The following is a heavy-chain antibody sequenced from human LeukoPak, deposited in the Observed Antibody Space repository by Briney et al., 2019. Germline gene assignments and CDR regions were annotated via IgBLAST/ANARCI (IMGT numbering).Heavy chain of an antibody. CDR2: MNPNSGNT. J-gene: IGHJ5*02. V-gene: IGHV1-8*03. CDR3: ARGRPYSSGLNWFDP. D-gene: IGHD6-19*01. CDR1: GYTLTSYD. Sequence: ASVKVSCKASGYTLTSYDINWVRQATGQGLEWMGWMNPNSGNTGYAQKFQGRVTITRNTSISTAYMELSSLRSEDTAVYYCARGRPYSSGLNWFDPWGQGTLVTVSS.